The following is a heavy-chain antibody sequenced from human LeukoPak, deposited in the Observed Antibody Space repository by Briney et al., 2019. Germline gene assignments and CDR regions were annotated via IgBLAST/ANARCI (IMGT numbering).Heavy chain of an antibody. Sequence: PSGTLSLTCTVSGGSISSGDYYWSWIRQPPGKGLEWIGYIYYSGSTYYNPSLKSRVTISVDTSKNQFSLKLSSVTAADTAVYYCASSPINYYDSSGYPVSYYFDYWGQGTLVTVSS. J-gene: IGHJ4*02. CDR2: IYYSGST. CDR3: ASSPINYYDSSGYPVSYYFDY. CDR1: GGSISSGDYY. D-gene: IGHD3-22*01. V-gene: IGHV4-30-4*08.